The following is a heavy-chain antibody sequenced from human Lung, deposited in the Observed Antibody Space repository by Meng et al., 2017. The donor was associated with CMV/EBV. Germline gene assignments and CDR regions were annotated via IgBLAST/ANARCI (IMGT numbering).Heavy chain of an antibody. CDR1: GFTFTNYA. D-gene: IGHD3-10*01. CDR2: ISYDGTNE. V-gene: IGHV3-30-3*01. Sequence: GESLKISCAASGFTFTNYAMHWVRQAPDKGLEWVAFISYDGTNEYYADSVKGRFTISRDNSKNSLYLQMNSLRAEDTAMYYCANVYGSGDSGNFHFDYWGRGKXVTVSS. CDR3: ANVYGSGDSGNFHFDY. J-gene: IGHJ4*01.